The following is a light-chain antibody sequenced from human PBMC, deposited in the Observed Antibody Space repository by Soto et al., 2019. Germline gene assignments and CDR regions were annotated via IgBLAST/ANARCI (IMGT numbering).Light chain of an antibody. V-gene: IGKV3-11*01. CDR1: QSVSSY. CDR3: QQRSNWPGT. J-gene: IGKJ1*01. Sequence: EIVLTQSPATLSLSPGERATLSCRASQSVSSYLAWYQQKPGQAPRLLIYDASNRTTGIPARFSGSGSGTDFTLTISSLEPEDFAVYYCQQRSNWPGTFGQGPKVEIK. CDR2: DAS.